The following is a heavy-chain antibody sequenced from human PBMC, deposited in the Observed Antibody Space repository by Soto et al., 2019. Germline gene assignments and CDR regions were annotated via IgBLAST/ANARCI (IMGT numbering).Heavy chain of an antibody. CDR1: GFSFNSYG. V-gene: IGHV3-30*18. D-gene: IGHD6-6*01. CDR3: AKGCSSSARYFDA. CDR2: ISYDGRNK. Sequence: QVQVVESGGGVVQPGRSLRLSCAASGFSFNSYGMHWVRQAPGKGLEWVAIISYDGRNKYYADSVKGRFTISRDSPKNTLYLQMNSLRAEDTAVYYCAKGCSSSARYFDAWGQGALVTVSP. J-gene: IGHJ5*02.